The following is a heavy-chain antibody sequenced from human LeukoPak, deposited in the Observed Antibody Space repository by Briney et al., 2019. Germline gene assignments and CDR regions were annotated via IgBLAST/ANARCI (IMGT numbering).Heavy chain of an antibody. CDR2: ISYDGNRQ. Sequence: GGSLRLSCAAFGFTFRHYPMHWVRQAPGKGVEGVAAISYDGNRQYLGASVKGRFNISRDNSEKTLFLQLTAPRTEDTALYYCVREKSLRLAYWGQGQLVTVSS. CDR1: GFTFRHYP. J-gene: IGHJ4*02. CDR3: VREKSLRLAY. V-gene: IGHV3-30-3*01.